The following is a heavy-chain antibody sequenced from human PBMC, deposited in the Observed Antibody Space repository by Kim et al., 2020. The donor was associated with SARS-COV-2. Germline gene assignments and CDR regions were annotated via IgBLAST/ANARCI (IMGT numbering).Heavy chain of an antibody. Sequence: GGSLRLSCAASGFTFSNYAMHSVRQAPGKGLQWMAAIPFDGNTIHYADFVKGQFTISRDNSKNILYLEVKSLRGDDTAVYFCAKGDVPGNWLIAHWGPVT. CDR1: GFTFSNYA. J-gene: IGHJ4*02. D-gene: IGHD2-21*01. CDR3: AKGDVPGNWLIAH. V-gene: IGHV3-30*04. CDR2: IPFDGNTI.